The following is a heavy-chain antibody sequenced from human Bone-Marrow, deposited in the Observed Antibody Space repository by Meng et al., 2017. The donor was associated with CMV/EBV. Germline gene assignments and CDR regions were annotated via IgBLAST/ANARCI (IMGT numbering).Heavy chain of an antibody. J-gene: IGHJ3*02. CDR3: ARVDGATTYTLYAFDI. CDR2: ISNDGTNK. V-gene: IGHV3-30*04. D-gene: IGHD3-16*01. CDR1: GFIFRSYA. Sequence: GESLKISCVASGFIFRSYAMHWVRQAPGKGLEWVAVISNDGTNKYYADSVKGRFTISRDNSKNTLYLQMNSLRAEDTAVYYCARVDGATTYTLYAFDIWGQGTMVTVSS.